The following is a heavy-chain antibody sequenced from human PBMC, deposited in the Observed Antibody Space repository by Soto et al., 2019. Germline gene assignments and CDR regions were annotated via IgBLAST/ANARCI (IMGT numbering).Heavy chain of an antibody. D-gene: IGHD2-15*01. CDR3: ASVSRRGYCSGGSCYSTFGAGGY. Sequence: EVQLVESGGGLVKPGGSLRLSCAASGFTFSSYSMNWVRQAPGKGLEWVSSISSSSSYIYYADSVKGRFTISRDNGKNSLYLQMNSLRAEDTAVYYCASVSRRGYCSGGSCYSTFGAGGYWGQGTLVTVSS. J-gene: IGHJ4*02. CDR2: ISSSSSYI. CDR1: GFTFSSYS. V-gene: IGHV3-21*01.